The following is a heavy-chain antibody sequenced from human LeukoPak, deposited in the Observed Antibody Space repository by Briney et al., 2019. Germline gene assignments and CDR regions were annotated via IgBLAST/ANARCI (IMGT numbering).Heavy chain of an antibody. CDR1: GFTFSSYA. J-gene: IGHJ6*02. CDR2: ISYDGSNK. CDR3: ARVDIVVVINYGMDV. D-gene: IGHD3-22*01. Sequence: GGSLRLSCAASGFTFSSYAMHWVRQAPGKGLEWVAVISYDGSNKYYADSVKGRFTISRDNSKNTLYLQMNSLRAEDTAVYYCARVDIVVVINYGMDVWGQGTTVTVSS. V-gene: IGHV3-30-3*01.